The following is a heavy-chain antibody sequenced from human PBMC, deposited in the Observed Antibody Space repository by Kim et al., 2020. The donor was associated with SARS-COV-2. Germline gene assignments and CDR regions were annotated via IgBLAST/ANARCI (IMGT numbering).Heavy chain of an antibody. V-gene: IGHV3-23*01. CDR2: ISGSGGST. D-gene: IGHD3-16*01. CDR1: GFTFSSYA. J-gene: IGHJ4*02. CDR3: AKDLGALFLGGADY. Sequence: GGSLRLSCAASGFTFSSYAMSWVRQAPGKGLEWVSAISGSGGSTYYADSVKGRFTISRDNSKNTLYLQMNSLRAEDTAVYYCAKDLGALFLGGADYWGQGTLVTVSS.